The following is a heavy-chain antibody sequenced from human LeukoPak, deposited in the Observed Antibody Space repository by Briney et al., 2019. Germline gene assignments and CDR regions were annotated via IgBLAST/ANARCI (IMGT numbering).Heavy chain of an antibody. CDR2: INHSGYT. CDR3: TRMTRGHDY. CDR1: GVSFDDYY. Sequence: SETLSLTCAVSGVSFDDYYWSWVRQTPGKGLEWIGEINHSGYTNDNPSLKSRITLSIDTSRKQFSLNLRSVTVADAGIYFCTRMTRGHDYWGQGTQVTVSS. J-gene: IGHJ4*02. D-gene: IGHD4-11*01. V-gene: IGHV4-34*10.